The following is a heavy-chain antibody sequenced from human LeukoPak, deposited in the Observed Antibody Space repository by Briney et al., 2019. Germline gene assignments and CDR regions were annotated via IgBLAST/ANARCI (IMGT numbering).Heavy chain of an antibody. Sequence: ASVKVSCKASGYTFTGYYMHWVRQAPGQGLEWMGWINPNSGGTNYAQKFQGRVTMTRDTSISTAYMELSRLRSDDTAVYYCASLWVVPAARNAFDIWGQGTTVTVSS. V-gene: IGHV1-2*02. CDR3: ASLWVVPAARNAFDI. CDR2: INPNSGGT. J-gene: IGHJ3*02. D-gene: IGHD2-2*01. CDR1: GYTFTGYY.